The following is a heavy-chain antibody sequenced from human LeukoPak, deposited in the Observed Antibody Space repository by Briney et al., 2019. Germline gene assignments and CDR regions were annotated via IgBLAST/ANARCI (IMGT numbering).Heavy chain of an antibody. CDR1: GFTFGAYD. CDR3: TKEPNAFDV. CDR2: IKYDGTYQ. Sequence: GGSLRLSCVASGFTFGAYDIHWVRQAPGKGLDWVASIKYDGTYQYYADSAKGRFTISRDNSKNTLYLQMSSLRVEDTAIYYCTKEPNAFDVWGQGTMVTVSS. V-gene: IGHV3-30*02. J-gene: IGHJ3*01.